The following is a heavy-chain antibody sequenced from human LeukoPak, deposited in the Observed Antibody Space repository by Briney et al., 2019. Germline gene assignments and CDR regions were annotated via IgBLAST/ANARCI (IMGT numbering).Heavy chain of an antibody. J-gene: IGHJ4*02. V-gene: IGHV3-21*01. CDR1: GFTFSSYS. CDR2: ISSSSSYI. Sequence: GGSLRLSCAASGFTFSSYSMNWVRQAPGKGLEWVSSISSSSSYIYYADSVKGRFTISRDNAKNSLYLQMNSLRAEDTAVYYCARGHPYYDISGYYPGDWGQGTLVTVSS. CDR3: ARGHPYYDISGYYPGD. D-gene: IGHD3-22*01.